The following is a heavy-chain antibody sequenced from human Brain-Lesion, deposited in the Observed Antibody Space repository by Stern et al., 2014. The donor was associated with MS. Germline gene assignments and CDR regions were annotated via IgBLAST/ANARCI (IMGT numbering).Heavy chain of an antibody. V-gene: IGHV4-61*02. CDR1: GGSISSGGYY. D-gene: IGHD2-2*01. Sequence: VQLVESGPGLVKPSQTLSLSCTVSGGSISSGGYYWSWIRQPAGKGLEWIGRIFNSGSPSTTPPPKSRVPISIDTSKNQFSLRLNPMTAADTAVYYCARGRVVPGFQYYATDVWGQGTTVIVSS. CDR3: ARGRVVPGFQYYATDV. CDR2: IFNSGSP. J-gene: IGHJ6*02.